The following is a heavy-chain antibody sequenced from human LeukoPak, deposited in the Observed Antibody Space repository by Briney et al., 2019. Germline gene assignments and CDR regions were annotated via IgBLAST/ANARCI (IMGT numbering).Heavy chain of an antibody. CDR1: GGSISSYY. V-gene: IGHV4-59*01. Sequence: SETLSLTCTVSGGSISSYYWSWIRQPPGKGLEWIGYICYSGSTNYNPSLKSRVTISVDTSKNQFSLKLSSVTAADTAVYFCARDNSSWYFDYWGQGTLVTVSS. CDR3: ARDNSSWYFDY. D-gene: IGHD6-13*01. CDR2: ICYSGST. J-gene: IGHJ4*02.